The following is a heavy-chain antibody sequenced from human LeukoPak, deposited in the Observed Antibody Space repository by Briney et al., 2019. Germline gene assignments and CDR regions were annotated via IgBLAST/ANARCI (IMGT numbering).Heavy chain of an antibody. CDR3: ARMITFGGVTAFDY. V-gene: IGHV4-34*01. D-gene: IGHD3-16*01. CDR1: GGSFSGYY. Sequence: SETLSLTCAVYGGSFSGYYWSWIRQPPGKGLEWIGEINHSGSTNYNPSLKSRVTISVDTSKNQFSLKLSSVTAADTAVYYCARMITFGGVTAFDYWGQGTLVTVSS. CDR2: INHSGST. J-gene: IGHJ4*02.